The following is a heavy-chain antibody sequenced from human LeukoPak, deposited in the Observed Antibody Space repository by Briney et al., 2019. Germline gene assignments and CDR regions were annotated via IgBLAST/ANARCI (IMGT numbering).Heavy chain of an antibody. CDR1: GGSISSSNYC. CDR2: IYYSGST. J-gene: IGHJ4*02. CDR3: ARHASVDGNWPRPRDY. D-gene: IGHD6-19*01. V-gene: IGHV4-39*01. Sequence: KPSETLSLTCTVSGGSISSSNYCWGWIRQPPGKGLEWIGNIYYSGSTYYKPSLKTRVTISVDTSKNQFSLKLTSVTAADTAVYYCARHASVDGNWPRPRDYWGQGSLVTVSS.